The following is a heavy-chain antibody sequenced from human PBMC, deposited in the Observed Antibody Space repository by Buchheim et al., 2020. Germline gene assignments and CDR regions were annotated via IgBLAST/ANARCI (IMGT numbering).Heavy chain of an antibody. CDR1: GGSFSGYY. CDR2: INHSGST. D-gene: IGHD3-3*01. CDR3: ARDYDFWSGYYNYYYGMDV. J-gene: IGHJ6*02. Sequence: QVQLQQWGAGLLKPSETLSLTCAVYGGSFSGYYWSWIRQPPGKGLEWIGEINHSGSTNYNPSLKRRVTISVDTPKNQFPLKLSSVTAADTAVYYCARDYDFWSGYYNYYYGMDVWGQGTT. V-gene: IGHV4-34*01.